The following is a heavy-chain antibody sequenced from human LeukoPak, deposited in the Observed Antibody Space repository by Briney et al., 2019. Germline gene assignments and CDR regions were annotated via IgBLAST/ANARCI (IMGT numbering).Heavy chain of an antibody. V-gene: IGHV4-39*07. Sequence: SETLSLTCIVSGGSISSSIYYWAWVRQPPGKGLEWIGTVFYNGATQYSPSLRSRVTISIDTSTNQFSLKLTPVNAADTAVYYCARGEAVPIIGPIAPFDYWGQGTLVTVSS. J-gene: IGHJ4*02. CDR2: VFYNGAT. D-gene: IGHD6-13*01. CDR3: ARGEAVPIIGPIAPFDY. CDR1: GGSISSSIYY.